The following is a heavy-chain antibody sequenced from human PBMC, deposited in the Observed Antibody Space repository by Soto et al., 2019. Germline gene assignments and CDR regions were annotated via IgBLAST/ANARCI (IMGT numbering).Heavy chain of an antibody. D-gene: IGHD3-3*02. CDR3: AQDKDRQQLGGNYYYGIDV. J-gene: IGHJ6*02. Sequence: QVQLVQSGAEVKKPGSSVTVSCKASGGTFGNSAISWVRQAPGQGLEWMGGIIPIIPTPDYAQKFQGRVTITADASTSTAYMELTSLRSEDTAVYYCAQDKDRQQLGGNYYYGIDVWGQGTTVTVSS. CDR2: IIPIIPTP. V-gene: IGHV1-69*12. CDR1: GGTFGNSA.